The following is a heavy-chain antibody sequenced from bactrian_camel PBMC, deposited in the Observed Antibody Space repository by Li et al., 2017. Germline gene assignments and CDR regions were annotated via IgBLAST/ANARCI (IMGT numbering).Heavy chain of an antibody. V-gene: IGHV3S26*01. CDR2: IDGDGTT. Sequence: HVQLVESGGGSVQAGGSLRLSCAAAGYIESRNCMSWFRQTPGKGREAVAGIDGDGTTTYDDSVRGRFTISKDNTNNTLYLQMNNLEPEDTAMYYCALYEAYGGRCSFREDLYHWGKGTQVTVS. J-gene: IGHJ7*01. CDR1: GYIESRNC. D-gene: IGHD1*01.